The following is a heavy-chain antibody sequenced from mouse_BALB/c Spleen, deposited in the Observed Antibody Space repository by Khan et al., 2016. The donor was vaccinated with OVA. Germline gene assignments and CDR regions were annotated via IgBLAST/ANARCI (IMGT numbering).Heavy chain of an antibody. CDR1: GYTFINYW. CDR2: INPSTGYT. V-gene: IGHV1-7*01. Sequence: VELVESGAELAKPGASVKMSCKASGYTFINYWILWVKQRPGQGLEWIGYINPSTGYTEYNQNFKGKATLTADKSSSTAYMQLSSLTSEDSAVYYCARRGLRWDFDYWGQGTTLTVSS. CDR3: ARRGLRWDFDY. J-gene: IGHJ2*01. D-gene: IGHD1-1*01.